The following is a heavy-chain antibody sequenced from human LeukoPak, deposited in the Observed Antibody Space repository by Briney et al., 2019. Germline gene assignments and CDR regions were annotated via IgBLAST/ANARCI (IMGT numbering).Heavy chain of an antibody. V-gene: IGHV4-39*07. CDR3: ARDFSSSSTVYYYYYMDV. J-gene: IGHJ6*03. CDR2: IDYSGTT. CDR1: GGSINSRTYY. Sequence: SETLSLTCTVSGGSINSRTYYWGWIRQPPGKGLEWIGTIDYSGTTYYNPSLKSRVTISLDTSKNQFSLRLSSVTAADTAIYYCARDFSSSSTVYYYYYMDVWGKGTTVTVSS. D-gene: IGHD6-6*01.